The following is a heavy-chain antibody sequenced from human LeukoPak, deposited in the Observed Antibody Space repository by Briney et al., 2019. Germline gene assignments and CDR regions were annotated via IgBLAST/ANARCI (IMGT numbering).Heavy chain of an antibody. V-gene: IGHV3-48*01. J-gene: IGHJ4*02. CDR3: AREKVTTVTTLDY. Sequence: GGSLRLSCAASGFTFSSYSMNWVRQAPGKGLEWVSYISSSSSTIYYADSVKGRFTISRDNAKNSLYLQMNSLRAEDTAVYYCAREKVTTVTTLDYWGQGTLVTVSS. CDR1: GFTFSSYS. D-gene: IGHD4-11*01. CDR2: ISSSSSTI.